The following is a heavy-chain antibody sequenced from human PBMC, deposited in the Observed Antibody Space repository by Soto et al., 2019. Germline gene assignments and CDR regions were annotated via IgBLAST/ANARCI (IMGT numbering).Heavy chain of an antibody. CDR3: ARCVSGYYSGFDH. CDR1: GGSISDYY. Sequence: SETLSLTCNVSGGSISDYYWSWIRQPPGKGLEWIGNIYYSGTTKYNPSLKSRVTISVDTSKNQFSLKLSSVTAADTAMYYCARCVSGYYSGFDHWGQGTPVTVSS. J-gene: IGHJ4*02. V-gene: IGHV4-59*01. CDR2: IYYSGTT. D-gene: IGHD3-22*01.